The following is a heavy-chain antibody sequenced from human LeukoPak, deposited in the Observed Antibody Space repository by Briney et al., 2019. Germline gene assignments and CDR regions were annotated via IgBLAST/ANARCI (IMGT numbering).Heavy chain of an antibody. J-gene: IGHJ6*02. CDR2: IWYDGSNK. CDR3: ARFASQLYYYYYGMDV. D-gene: IGHD1-1*01. V-gene: IGHV3-33*08. Sequence: GGSLRLSCAASGFTFSSYSMNWVRQAPGKGLEWVAVIWYDGSNKYYADSVKGRFTISRDNSKNTLYLQMNSPRAEDTAVYYCARFASQLYYYYYGMDVWGQGTTVIVSS. CDR1: GFTFSSYS.